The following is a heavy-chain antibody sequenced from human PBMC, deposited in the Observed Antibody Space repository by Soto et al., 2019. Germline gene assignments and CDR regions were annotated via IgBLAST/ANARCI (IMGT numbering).Heavy chain of an antibody. V-gene: IGHV4-30-4*01. D-gene: IGHD2-2*02. CDR3: AREEVPPAIKN. CDR1: GGSIRSNNYY. Sequence: SETLSLTCTVCGGSIRSNNYYWHWIRQSPGEGLEWIGYIYHSGYNYYNPSLRSRLTISLDASKNQFSLELTSVTAEATAVYYCAREEVPPAIKNWRQGTLVTVSS. CDR2: IYHSGYN. J-gene: IGHJ4*02.